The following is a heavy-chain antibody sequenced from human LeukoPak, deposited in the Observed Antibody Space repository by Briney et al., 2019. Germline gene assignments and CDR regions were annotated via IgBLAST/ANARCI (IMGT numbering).Heavy chain of an antibody. V-gene: IGHV1-69*01. CDR3: ARGGLVVTGPFDY. Sequence: ASVKVSCKASGGTFSSYAISWVRQAPGQGLEWMGGIIPIFGTANYAQKFQGRVTITADESTSTVYMELSSLRSEDTAVYYCARGGLVVTGPFDYWGQGTLVTVSS. J-gene: IGHJ4*02. CDR1: GGTFSSYA. D-gene: IGHD4-23*01. CDR2: IIPIFGTA.